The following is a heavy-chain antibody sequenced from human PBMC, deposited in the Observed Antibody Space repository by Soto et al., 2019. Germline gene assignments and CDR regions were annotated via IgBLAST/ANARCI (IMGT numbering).Heavy chain of an antibody. CDR2: IYYSGST. D-gene: IGHD3-10*01. CDR3: ARGTRRGVIGY. J-gene: IGHJ4*02. CDR1: GGSISSGGYY. Sequence: QVQLQESGPGLVKPSQTLSLTCTVSGGSISSGGYYWSWIRQHPGKGLEWIGYIYYSGSTYYNPSLKSXXTXSXATSKNQFSLNLSSVTAADTAVYYCARGTRRGVIGYWGPGTLVTVSS. V-gene: IGHV4-31*03.